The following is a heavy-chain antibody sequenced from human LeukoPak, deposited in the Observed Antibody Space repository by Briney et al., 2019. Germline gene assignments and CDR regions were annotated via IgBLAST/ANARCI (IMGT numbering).Heavy chain of an antibody. Sequence: GGSLRLSCAASGFTFSSYGMHWVRQAPGKGLEWVAVIWYDGSNKYYADSVKGRFTISRDNSKNTLYLQMNSLRAEDTAVYYCARDWPNYRPIYGMDVWGQGTTVTVSS. CDR3: ARDWPNYRPIYGMDV. CDR1: GFTFSSYG. CDR2: IWYDGSNK. J-gene: IGHJ6*02. V-gene: IGHV3-33*01. D-gene: IGHD5-24*01.